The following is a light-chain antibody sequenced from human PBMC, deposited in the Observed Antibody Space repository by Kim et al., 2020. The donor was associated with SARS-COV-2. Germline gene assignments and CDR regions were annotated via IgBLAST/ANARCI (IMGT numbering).Light chain of an antibody. CDR1: DLGRND. CDR3: QAWDNSIVV. V-gene: IGLV3-1*01. J-gene: IGLJ2*01. CDR2: RDG. Sequence: VAQGQPAGFTCSGHDLGRNDVSWYQKRQGQSPVLVIYRDGKRPSGIPERFSVSTSGNTATLTISGTQPMDEADYYCQAWDNSIVVFGGGTQLTVL.